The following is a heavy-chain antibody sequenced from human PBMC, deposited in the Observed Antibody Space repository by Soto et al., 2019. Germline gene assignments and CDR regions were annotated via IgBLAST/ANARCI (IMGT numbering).Heavy chain of an antibody. CDR3: ARSLGHYDSSGYYYRGWFDP. CDR2: IIPIFGTA. V-gene: IGHV1-69*06. D-gene: IGHD3-22*01. CDR1: GGTFSSYA. J-gene: IGHJ5*02. Sequence: QVQLVQSGAEVKKPGSSVKVSCKASGGTFSSYAISWVRQAPGQGLEWMGGIIPIFGTANYAQKFQGRVTITADKSTSTGYMELSSLRSEDTAVYYCARSLGHYDSSGYYYRGWFDPWGQGTLVTVSS.